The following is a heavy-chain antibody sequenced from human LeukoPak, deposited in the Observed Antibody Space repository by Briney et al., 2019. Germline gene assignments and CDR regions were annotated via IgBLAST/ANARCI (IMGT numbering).Heavy chain of an antibody. D-gene: IGHD3-10*01. J-gene: IGHJ5*02. Sequence: GASVKVSCKASGGTFSTHGITWVRQAPGQGLEWMGGIIPTSGTSGHAQKFQGRVTITADLSTSTAYMELSSLGFDDTAIYYCARGADTSMLRGWFDPWGQGTLVTVSS. CDR2: IIPTSGTS. CDR1: GGTFSTHG. V-gene: IGHV1-69*13. CDR3: ARGADTSMLRGWFDP.